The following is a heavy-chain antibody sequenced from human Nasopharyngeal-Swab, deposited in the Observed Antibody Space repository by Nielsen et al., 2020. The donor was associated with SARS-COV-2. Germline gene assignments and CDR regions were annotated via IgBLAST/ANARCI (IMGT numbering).Heavy chain of an antibody. V-gene: IGHV3-23*01. J-gene: IGHJ4*02. CDR3: AKDLFAERMRDFDY. Sequence: GGSLRLSCAVSGFIVSSTYMSWVRQAPGKGLEWVSSISAGSVTIHNADSVKGRFTISRDNSKNTLHLQMNSLRAEDTAVYYCAKDLFAERMRDFDYWGQGTLVAVSS. CDR1: GFIVSSTY. CDR2: ISAGSVTI. D-gene: IGHD6-25*01.